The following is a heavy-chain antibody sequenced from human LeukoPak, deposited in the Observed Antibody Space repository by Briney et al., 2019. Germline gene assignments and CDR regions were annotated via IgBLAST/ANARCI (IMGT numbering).Heavy chain of an antibody. J-gene: IGHJ5*02. CDR2: IYYSGST. CDR3: ARRLNYDFWSGYYTGRSWFDP. Sequence: SETLSLTCTVSGGSISSGDYYWSWFRQPPGKGLEWIGYIYYSGSTYYYPSLKSRVTISVDTSKNQFSLKLSSVTAADTAVYYCARRLNYDFWSGYYTGRSWFDPWGQGTLVTVSS. V-gene: IGHV4-30-4*01. D-gene: IGHD3-3*01. CDR1: GGSISSGDYY.